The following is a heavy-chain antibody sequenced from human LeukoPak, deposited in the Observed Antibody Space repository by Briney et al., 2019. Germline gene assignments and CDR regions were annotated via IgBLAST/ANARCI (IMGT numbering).Heavy chain of an antibody. CDR3: ARGEAVTAVGIDY. D-gene: IGHD2-21*02. CDR2: ISLNSSNT. CDR1: GYSFSGYY. V-gene: IGHV1-2*02. J-gene: IGHJ4*02. Sequence: ASVKVFCKASGYSFSGYYIHWVRQAPGQGLEWMGWISLNSSNTNYEQKFQGRVTMTRDTSISTVYMELSRLRSDDTAVYFCARGEAVTAVGIDYWGQGTLVTVSS.